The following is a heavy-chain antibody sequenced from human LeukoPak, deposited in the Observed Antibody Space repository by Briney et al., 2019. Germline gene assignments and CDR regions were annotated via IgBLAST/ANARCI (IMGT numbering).Heavy chain of an antibody. J-gene: IGHJ4*02. V-gene: IGHV4-59*12. CDR1: GGSISSYY. D-gene: IGHD4-23*01. Sequence: SETLSLTCTVSGGSISSYYWSWIRQPPGKGLEWIGYIYNRGSANYSPSLKSRLTISVDTSKNQFSLKLSSVTAADTAVYYCARDDDGGHFDYWGQGTLVTVSS. CDR3: ARDDDGGHFDY. CDR2: IYNRGSA.